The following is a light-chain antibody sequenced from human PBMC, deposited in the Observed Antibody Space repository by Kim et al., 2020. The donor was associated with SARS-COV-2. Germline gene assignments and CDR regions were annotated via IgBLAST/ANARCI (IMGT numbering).Light chain of an antibody. CDR3: GAWDTSLSIVV. V-gene: IGLV1-51*01. J-gene: IGLJ2*01. Sequence: GQKVPIPCSGSSSNIGNYSDSWYQQLPGTAPSPLIYDNHERPSGIPDRFSGSKSGTTATLGITGLQTGDEADYYCGAWDTSLSIVVFGGGTKVTVL. CDR1: SSNIGNYS. CDR2: DNH.